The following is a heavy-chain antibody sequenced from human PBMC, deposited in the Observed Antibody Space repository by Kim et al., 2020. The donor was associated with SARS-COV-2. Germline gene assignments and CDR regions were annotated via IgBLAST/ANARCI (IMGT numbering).Heavy chain of an antibody. D-gene: IGHD2-2*01. CDR1: GFTFSSYA. V-gene: IGHV3-23*01. Sequence: GGSLRLSCAASGFTFSSYAMSWVRQAPGKGLEWVSAISGSGGSTYYADSVKGRFTISRDNSKNTLYLQMNSLRAEDTAVYYCASDYCSSTSCYHYYYYYGMDVWDQGTTVTVSS. CDR2: ISGSGGST. CDR3: ASDYCSSTSCYHYYYYYGMDV. J-gene: IGHJ6*02.